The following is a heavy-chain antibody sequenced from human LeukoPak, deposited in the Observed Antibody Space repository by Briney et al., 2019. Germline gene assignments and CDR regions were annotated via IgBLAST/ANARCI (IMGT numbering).Heavy chain of an antibody. CDR1: GGSISSGGYY. CDR2: IYYSGST. J-gene: IGHJ4*02. Sequence: SETLSLTCTVSGGSISSGGYYWSWIRQHPGKGLEWIGYIYYSGSTYYNPSLKSRVTISVDTSKNQFSLKLSSVTAADTAVYYCARENEHYFDYWGQGTLVTVSS. V-gene: IGHV4-31*03. CDR3: ARENEHYFDY.